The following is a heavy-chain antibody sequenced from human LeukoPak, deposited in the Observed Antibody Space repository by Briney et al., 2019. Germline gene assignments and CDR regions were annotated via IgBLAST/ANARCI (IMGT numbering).Heavy chain of an antibody. CDR1: GGSISSYY. V-gene: IGHV4-59*01. CDR2: IYYSGST. CDR3: ARGGWYPESFQH. Sequence: KTSETLSLPCTVSGGSISSYYWNWIRQPPGKGLEWIGYIYYSGSTNYNPSLKSRVTISVDTSKNQFSLKLSSVTAADTAVYYCARGGWYPESFQHWGQGALVTVSS. J-gene: IGHJ1*01. D-gene: IGHD6-19*01.